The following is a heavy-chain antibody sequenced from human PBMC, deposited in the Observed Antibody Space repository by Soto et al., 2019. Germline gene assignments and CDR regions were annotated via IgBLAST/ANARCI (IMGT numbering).Heavy chain of an antibody. Sequence: SETLSLTCSVSGDSISSYYWSWIRQPPGKGLEWIGYISYSGSTNYNPSLKSRVTISVDTSKNQFSLKLSSVTAADTAAYYCARDVIAARQFYYGMDVWGQGTTVTVSS. CDR1: GDSISSYY. D-gene: IGHD6-6*01. J-gene: IGHJ6*02. CDR3: ARDVIAARQFYYGMDV. V-gene: IGHV4-59*01. CDR2: ISYSGST.